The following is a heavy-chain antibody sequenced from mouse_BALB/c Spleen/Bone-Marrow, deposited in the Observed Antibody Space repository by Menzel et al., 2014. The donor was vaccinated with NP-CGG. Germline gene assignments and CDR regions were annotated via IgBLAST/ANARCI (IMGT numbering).Heavy chain of an antibody. CDR2: IDPANADT. D-gene: IGHD3-1*01. CDR3: VRAARTFDY. Sequence: DVKLQESGAELVEPGASVKLSCTASGFNIKDTYIHWVKQRPEQGLEWIGRIDPANADTKYGPKFQGKATITADTSSNTVYLQFISLTSEDTAIYYCVRAARTFDYWGQGTTLTVSS. V-gene: IGHV14-3*02. CDR1: GFNIKDTY. J-gene: IGHJ2*01.